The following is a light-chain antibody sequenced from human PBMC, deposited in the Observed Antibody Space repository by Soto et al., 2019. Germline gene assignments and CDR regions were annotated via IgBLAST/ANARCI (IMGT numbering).Light chain of an antibody. V-gene: IGLV2-14*01. J-gene: IGLJ2*01. CDR1: SSDLVNYDF. CDR2: EVS. CDR3: SSYTTRTSLIL. Sequence: QSALTQPASVSGSPGQSIPISCTGTSSDLVNYDFVSWYQQVPGTAPKAMIYEVSSRPSGVSNRFSGSKSGNTASLTISGLPAEDEAYYYCSSYTTRTSLILFGGGTKLTVL.